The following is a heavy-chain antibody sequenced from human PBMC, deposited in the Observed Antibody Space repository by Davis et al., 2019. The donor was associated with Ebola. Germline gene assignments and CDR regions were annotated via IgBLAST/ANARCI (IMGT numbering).Heavy chain of an antibody. Sequence: SETLSLTCTVSGGSISSYYWSWIRQPPGKGLEWIGYIYYSGSTNYNPSLKSRVTISVDTSKNQFSLKLSSVTAADTAVYYCARLDQQLGLDYWGQGTLVTVSS. J-gene: IGHJ4*02. D-gene: IGHD6-13*01. CDR3: ARLDQQLGLDY. CDR2: IYYSGST. V-gene: IGHV4-59*08. CDR1: GGSISSYY.